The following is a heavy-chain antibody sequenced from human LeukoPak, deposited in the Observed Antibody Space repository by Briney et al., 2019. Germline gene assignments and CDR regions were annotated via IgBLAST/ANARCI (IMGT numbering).Heavy chain of an antibody. V-gene: IGHV1-2*02. CDR1: GYTFTGYF. CDR2: INPNSGGP. D-gene: IGHD2-8*01. CDR3: ARSRGYCTNGVCYREFDY. J-gene: IGHJ4*02. Sequence: ASVNPSWKASGYTFTGYFMHWVRQAPGQGLEWMGWINPNSGGPNHAQKFQGRVTMTRDTSISTAYMDLSGLRSDDTAVYYCARSRGYCTNGVCYREFDYWGQGTPVTVSS.